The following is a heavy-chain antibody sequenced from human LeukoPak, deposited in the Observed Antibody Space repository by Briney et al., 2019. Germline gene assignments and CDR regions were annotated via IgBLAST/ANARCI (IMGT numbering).Heavy chain of an antibody. CDR3: AKEPQHCGGVTCTSRIASGYAWFDP. CDR1: GFTFSNHA. D-gene: IGHD2-21*01. Sequence: GGSLSLSCGFSGFTFSNHAMSWVRQSSGKGLEWVSVISGGGDKPYYEDSVKGRFTISRDNSKNMLYLQMNSLRAEDTAVYYCAKEPQHCGGVTCTSRIASGYAWFDPWGQGTLVTVSS. V-gene: IGHV3-23*01. J-gene: IGHJ5*02. CDR2: ISGGGDKP.